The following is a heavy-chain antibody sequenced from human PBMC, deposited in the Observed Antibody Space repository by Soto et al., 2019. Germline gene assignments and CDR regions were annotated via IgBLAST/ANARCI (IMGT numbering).Heavy chain of an antibody. Sequence: EVQLLESGGGLVQPGGSLRLSCAASGFTFSSYAMSWVRQAPGKGLEWVSAISGSGGSTYYADSVKGRFTISRDNSKNTLYLQMNSLRAEDTAVYYCAKAGRDFWSGYYPSDYWGQGTLVTVSS. V-gene: IGHV3-23*01. CDR1: GFTFSSYA. CDR3: AKAGRDFWSGYYPSDY. CDR2: ISGSGGST. D-gene: IGHD3-3*01. J-gene: IGHJ4*02.